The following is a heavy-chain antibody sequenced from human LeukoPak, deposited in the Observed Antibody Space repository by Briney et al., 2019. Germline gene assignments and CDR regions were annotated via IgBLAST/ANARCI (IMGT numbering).Heavy chain of an antibody. CDR2: LSWNGVST. V-gene: IGHV3-20*04. CDR1: GFNFDVYG. D-gene: IGHD3-10*01. CDR3: ARDRGWFGATDY. Sequence: GGSRSLSGAASGFNFDVYGMSWARQPPGKGLEGVSGLSWNGVSTGYADSVKGRFTISRDNAKNSLYLQMNSLRADDTALYYCARDRGWFGATDYWGQGALVTVSS. J-gene: IGHJ4*02.